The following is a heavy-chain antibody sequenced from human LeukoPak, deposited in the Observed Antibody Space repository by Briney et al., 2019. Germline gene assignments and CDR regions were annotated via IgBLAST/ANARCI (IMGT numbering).Heavy chain of an antibody. V-gene: IGHV3-20*04. J-gene: IGHJ4*02. CDR3: ARGGSYPFDY. D-gene: IGHD3-16*02. Sequence: GGSLRLSCAASGFTFDDFAMSWVRQAPGKGLEWVSGINWNGGSTGYADSVKGRFTISRDNAKNSVHLQMNSLRDDDTAVYYCARGGSYPFDYWGQGTLVTVSS. CDR1: GFTFDDFA. CDR2: INWNGGST.